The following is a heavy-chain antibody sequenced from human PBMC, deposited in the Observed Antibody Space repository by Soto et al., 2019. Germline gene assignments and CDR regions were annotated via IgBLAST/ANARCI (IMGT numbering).Heavy chain of an antibody. V-gene: IGHV4-4*02. Sequence: PSETLSLTCAVSGDSINNSHWWSWVRQTPGKGLEWIGETYHSGTTNYNPSLKTRVTISIDKSKNQFSLKMNSVTAADTAVYYCAREVNSSPARGPNWFDPWGQGTPVTVSS. CDR2: TYHSGTT. J-gene: IGHJ5*02. D-gene: IGHD6-13*01. CDR1: GDSINNSHW. CDR3: AREVNSSPARGPNWFDP.